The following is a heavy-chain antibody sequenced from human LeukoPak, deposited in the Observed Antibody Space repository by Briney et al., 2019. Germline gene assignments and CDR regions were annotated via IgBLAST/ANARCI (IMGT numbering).Heavy chain of an antibody. CDR2: IYYSGST. D-gene: IGHD5-18*01. CDR3: ARDICGYNYGCFDS. CDR1: GGSISGYY. J-gene: IGHJ4*02. V-gene: IGHV4-59*01. Sequence: SQTLSLTCTVSGGSISGYYWSWIRQPPGKGLEWIGYIYYSGSTNYNPSLKSRVTISVDTSKNQFSLKLSSVSAADTAVYYCARDICGYNYGCFDSWGQGTLVTVSS.